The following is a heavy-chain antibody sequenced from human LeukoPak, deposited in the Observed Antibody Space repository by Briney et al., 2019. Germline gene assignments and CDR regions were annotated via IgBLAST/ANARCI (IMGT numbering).Heavy chain of an antibody. V-gene: IGHV2-5*02. D-gene: IGHD4-17*01. CDR1: GFSLRTRGGG. Sequence: SGPTLVHPTQTLTLTCTFSGFSLRTRGGGVGWIRQPPGKALEWVALIYWDGDERYSPSLKSRLTITKDTSKNQVVLKMTNMDPADTATYYCAHRRGASTTVTSPFDSWGQGTLVTVSS. CDR3: AHRRGASTTVTSPFDS. J-gene: IGHJ5*01. CDR2: IYWDGDE.